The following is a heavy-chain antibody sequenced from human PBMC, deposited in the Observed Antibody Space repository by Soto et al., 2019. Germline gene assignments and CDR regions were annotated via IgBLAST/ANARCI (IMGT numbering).Heavy chain of an antibody. V-gene: IGHV1-8*01. CDR3: ARGRTSYYYDSSGYYREYSYYYGMDV. J-gene: IGHJ6*02. CDR1: GYTFTSYN. CDR2: MNPNSGNT. D-gene: IGHD3-22*01. Sequence: ASVKVSCKASGYTFTSYNINWVRQATGHGLEWMGWMNPNSGNTGYAQKFQGRVTMTRSTSISTAYMELSSLRSEDTAVYYCARGRTSYYYDSSGYYREYSYYYGMDVWGQGTTVTVSS.